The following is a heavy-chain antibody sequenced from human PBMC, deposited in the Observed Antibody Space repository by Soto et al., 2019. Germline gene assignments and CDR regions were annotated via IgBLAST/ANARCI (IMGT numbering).Heavy chain of an antibody. V-gene: IGHV3-30*03. CDR3: ARTRSAWSDFHYYSLDV. CDR1: GFTFNSSG. Sequence: GGSLRLSCAASGFTFNSSGMHWVRQGPGNGKELVAFISYDSTKTYYADSVKGRFTISRDNSNSALYVQMNSLTGDDTAVYYCARTRSAWSDFHYYSLDVWGQGTTVTVSS. J-gene: IGHJ6*02. CDR2: ISYDSTKT. D-gene: IGHD1-26*01.